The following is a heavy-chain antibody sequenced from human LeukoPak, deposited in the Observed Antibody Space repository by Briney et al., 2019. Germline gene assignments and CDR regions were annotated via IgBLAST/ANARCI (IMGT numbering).Heavy chain of an antibody. D-gene: IGHD2-15*01. V-gene: IGHV1-69*13. CDR3: ASYCSGGCCYSWGLAYFDY. CDR1: GATFSSYA. J-gene: IGHJ4*02. Sequence: ASVKVSCKASGATFSSYAISWVRQAPGQGLEWMGGSIPIFGTANYAQTFQGRVTITADESTSTAYMEQSSLRSEDTAVYYCASYCSGGCCYSWGLAYFDYWGQGTLVTVPS. CDR2: SIPIFGTA.